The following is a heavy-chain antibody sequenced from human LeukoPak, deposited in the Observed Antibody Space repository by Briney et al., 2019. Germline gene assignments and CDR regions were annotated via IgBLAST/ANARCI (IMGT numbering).Heavy chain of an antibody. Sequence: PSETLSLTCTVSGGSISSYYWSWIRQPPGKGLEWIGYIYYSGSTNYNPSLKSRVTISVDTSKNQFSLKLSSVTAADTAVYYCAREAYDYADYWGQGTLVTVSS. CDR2: IYYSGST. D-gene: IGHD3-16*01. J-gene: IGHJ4*02. CDR3: AREAYDYADY. V-gene: IGHV4-59*01. CDR1: GGSISSYY.